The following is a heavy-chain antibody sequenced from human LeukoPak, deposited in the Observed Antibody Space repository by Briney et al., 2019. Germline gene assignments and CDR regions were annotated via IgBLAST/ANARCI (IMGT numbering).Heavy chain of an antibody. Sequence: ASVKVSCKASGYTFTGFYIHWVRQAPGQGLEWMGWINPNSGGTNYAQKYQGRVTMTRDTSISTAYMELSRPRSDDTAVYYCARGPPFTYSSSPRKYFDYWGQGTLVTVSS. J-gene: IGHJ4*02. CDR2: INPNSGGT. V-gene: IGHV1-2*02. D-gene: IGHD6-6*01. CDR3: ARGPPFTYSSSPRKYFDY. CDR1: GYTFTGFY.